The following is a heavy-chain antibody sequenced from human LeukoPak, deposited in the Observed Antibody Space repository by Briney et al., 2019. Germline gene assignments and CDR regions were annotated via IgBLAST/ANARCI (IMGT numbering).Heavy chain of an antibody. CDR3: ARDPVTVTTNNWFDP. Sequence: SVTVSCKASGGTFSSYTISWVRQAPGQGLEWMGRIIPILGIANYAQKFQGRVTITADKSTSTAYMELSSLRSEDTAVYYCARDPVTVTTNNWFDPWGQGTLVTVSS. D-gene: IGHD4-17*01. CDR2: IIPILGIA. CDR1: GGTFSSYT. V-gene: IGHV1-69*04. J-gene: IGHJ5*02.